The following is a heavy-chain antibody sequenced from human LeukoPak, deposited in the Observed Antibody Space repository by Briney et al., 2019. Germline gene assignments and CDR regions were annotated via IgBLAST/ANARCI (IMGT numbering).Heavy chain of an antibody. D-gene: IGHD6-19*01. J-gene: IGHJ5*01. CDR1: GFAFSVYA. Sequence: GCALRLSCAASGFAFSVYAMIGLRQPPGKGLEGVSTINANSGTTSYAASVRGRFTISRDNSKNQLYLQLNTLRAEDTATYYCAKPISGGLAVTADWFHPWGQGTLVVVSS. CDR2: INANSGTT. V-gene: IGHV3-23*01. CDR3: AKPISGGLAVTADWFHP.